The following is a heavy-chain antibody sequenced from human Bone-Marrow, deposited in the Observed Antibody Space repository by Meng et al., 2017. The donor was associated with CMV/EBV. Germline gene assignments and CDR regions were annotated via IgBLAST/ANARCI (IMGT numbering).Heavy chain of an antibody. CDR3: ARAGDRARWIQLWLVACDI. CDR2: ISSSSSYI. D-gene: IGHD5-18*01. J-gene: IGHJ3*02. CDR1: GFTFSSYS. Sequence: GESLKISCAASGFTFSSYSMNWVRQAPGKGLEWVSSISSSSSYIYYADSVKGRFTISRDNAKNSLYLQMNSLRAEDTAVYYCARAGDRARWIQLWLVACDIWGQGKMVNV. V-gene: IGHV3-21*01.